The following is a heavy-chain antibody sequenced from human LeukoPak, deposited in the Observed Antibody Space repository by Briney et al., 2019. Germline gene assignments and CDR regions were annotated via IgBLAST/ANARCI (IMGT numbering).Heavy chain of an antibody. J-gene: IGHJ4*02. CDR2: INPNSGGT. Sequence: ASVKVSCKASGYTFTGYYMHWVRQAPGQGLEWMGWINPNSGGTRYTQKFQGRVTLTRDTSISTAYMELSRLTSDDTAVYYCARVTQYGCSQGDYWGQGTLVTVSS. D-gene: IGHD2-2*03. CDR1: GYTFTGYY. CDR3: ARVTQYGCSQGDY. V-gene: IGHV1-2*02.